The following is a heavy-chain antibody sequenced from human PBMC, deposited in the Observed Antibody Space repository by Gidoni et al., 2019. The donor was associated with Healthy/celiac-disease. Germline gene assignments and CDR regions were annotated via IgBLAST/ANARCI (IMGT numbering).Heavy chain of an antibody. CDR1: GCTFSSYA. D-gene: IGHD6-19*01. Sequence: EVQLLGAGGGLVRRGGSLGLSGPASGCTFSSYAMSWVRQAPGKGLVLVSAIGGSGGSTYYADSVKGRFTISRDNSKNTLYLQMNSLRAEDTAVYYCAKDPYSSGWYDYWGQGTLVTVSS. CDR3: AKDPYSSGWYDY. V-gene: IGHV3-23*01. J-gene: IGHJ4*02. CDR2: IGGSGGST.